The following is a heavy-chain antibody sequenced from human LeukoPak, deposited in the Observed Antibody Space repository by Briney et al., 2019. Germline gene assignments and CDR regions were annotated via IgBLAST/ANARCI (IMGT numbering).Heavy chain of an antibody. CDR1: GGSISSYY. J-gene: IGHJ4*02. Sequence: SETLSLTCTVSGGSISSYYWSWIRQPPGKGLEWIGYIYYSGSTNYNPSLKSRVIISVDTSKNQFSLKMSPVIAADTAVYYCARVGVDYSGNIIKYYFDYWGQGTLVTVSS. CDR3: ARVGVDYSGNIIKYYFDY. D-gene: IGHD4-23*01. V-gene: IGHV4-59*01. CDR2: IYYSGST.